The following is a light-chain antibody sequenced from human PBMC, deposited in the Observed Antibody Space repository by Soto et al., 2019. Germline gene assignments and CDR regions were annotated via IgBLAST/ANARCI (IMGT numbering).Light chain of an antibody. CDR3: QSHDSSLSGVV. J-gene: IGLJ2*01. CDR1: SSNIGAGYN. CDR2: GNS. Sequence: QSVLTQPPSVSGAPGQRVTISCTGSSSNIGAGYNVHWYQQLPGTAPKLLIYGNSNRPSEVPDRFSGSKSGTSASLAITALQAEDEADYYCQSHDSSLSGVVFGGGTKLTVL. V-gene: IGLV1-40*01.